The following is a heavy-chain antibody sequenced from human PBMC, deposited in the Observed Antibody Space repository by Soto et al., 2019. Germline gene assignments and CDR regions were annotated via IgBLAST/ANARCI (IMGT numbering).Heavy chain of an antibody. D-gene: IGHD6-13*01. Sequence: GGNLRLSCAASGFTFSSYAMNWVRQAPGKGLEWVSAISGSGHYTYYADSVKGRFTISRDNSKNILSLQMNSLRAEDTAVYYCVYLHSSGWYLFDYWGQGILVTV. CDR2: ISGSGHYT. CDR1: GFTFSSYA. V-gene: IGHV3-23*01. J-gene: IGHJ4*02. CDR3: VYLHSSGWYLFDY.